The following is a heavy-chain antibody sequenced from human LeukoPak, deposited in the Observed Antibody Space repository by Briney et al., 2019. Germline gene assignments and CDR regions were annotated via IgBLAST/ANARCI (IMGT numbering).Heavy chain of an antibody. Sequence: PSETLSLTCTVSGGSLSSGGYYWSWLRQHPGRGLEWVGYIYYSGSTYYNPSLKSRVTISVDTSKNQFSLKLSSVTAADTAVYYCARDRGYSSSWYWFDPWGQGTLVTVSS. CDR1: GGSLSSGGYY. D-gene: IGHD6-13*01. CDR2: IYYSGST. CDR3: ARDRGYSSSWYWFDP. V-gene: IGHV4-31*03. J-gene: IGHJ5*02.